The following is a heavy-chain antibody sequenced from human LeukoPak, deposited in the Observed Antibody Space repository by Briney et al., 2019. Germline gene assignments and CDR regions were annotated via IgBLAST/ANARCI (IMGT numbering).Heavy chain of an antibody. V-gene: IGHV1-69*13. CDR3: AREDTAMGVEFGY. CDR2: IIPIFGTA. CDR1: GGTFSSYA. D-gene: IGHD5-18*01. Sequence: SVKVSCKASGGTFSSYAISWVRQAPGQGLEWMGGIIPIFGTANYAQKFQGRVTITSDESTSTAYMEMSSLRAEDTAVYYCAREDTAMGVEFGYWGQGTLVTVSS. J-gene: IGHJ4*02.